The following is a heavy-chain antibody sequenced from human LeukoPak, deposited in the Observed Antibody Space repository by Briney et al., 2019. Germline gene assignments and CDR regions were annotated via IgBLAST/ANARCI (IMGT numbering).Heavy chain of an antibody. CDR3: ARGPGSAAAQDYYFDY. D-gene: IGHD6-13*01. CDR2: IYTSGST. Sequence: PSQTLSLTCTVSGGSISSGSYYRSWIRQPAGKGLEWIGRIYTSGSTNYNPSLKSRVTISVDTSKNQFSLKLSSVTAADTAVYYCARGPGSAAAQDYYFDYWGQGTLVTVSS. J-gene: IGHJ4*02. V-gene: IGHV4-61*02. CDR1: GGSISSGSYY.